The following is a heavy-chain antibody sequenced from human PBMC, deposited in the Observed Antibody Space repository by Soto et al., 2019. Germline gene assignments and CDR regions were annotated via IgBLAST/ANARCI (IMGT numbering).Heavy chain of an antibody. CDR1: GYSFTSYG. D-gene: IGHD3-10*01. J-gene: IGHJ4*02. Sequence: GASVKVSCKASGYSFTSYGISWVRQAPGQGLEWMGWISAYNGNTNYAQKLQGRVTMTTDTSTSTAYMELRSLRSDDTAVYYCARDLKVGGSGSHYQFDYWGQGTLVTVSS. CDR3: ARDLKVGGSGSHYQFDY. CDR2: ISAYNGNT. V-gene: IGHV1-18*01.